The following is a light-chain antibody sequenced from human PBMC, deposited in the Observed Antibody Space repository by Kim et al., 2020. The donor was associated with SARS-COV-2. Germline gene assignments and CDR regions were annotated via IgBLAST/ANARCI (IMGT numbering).Light chain of an antibody. Sequence: PGQWVTLSYSADSPNIETIYVFWYQQLPETAPKPLIYSNAQRPPWVPDRFSGSKSGTSAALAISGPRSEDEAHYYCAAWDDSLSYVFGTGTKVTVL. CDR2: SNA. J-gene: IGLJ1*01. CDR1: SPNIETIY. CDR3: AAWDDSLSYV. V-gene: IGLV1-47*02.